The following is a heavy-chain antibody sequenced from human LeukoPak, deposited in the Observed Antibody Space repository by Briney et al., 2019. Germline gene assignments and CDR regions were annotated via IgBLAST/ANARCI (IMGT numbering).Heavy chain of an antibody. CDR2: INPSSGDT. J-gene: IGHJ4*02. CDR3: ARDGNEAVAGTGAVTY. V-gene: IGHV1-2*02. CDR1: GYPFTGYY. Sequence: ASVKVSCKTSGYPFTGYYMHWVRQAPGQGLEWMGWINPSSGDTHYAQNFQGRVTMTGDTPISTAYMQLSRLTSDDTAVYYCARDGNEAVAGTGAVTYWGQGTLVTVSS. D-gene: IGHD6-19*01.